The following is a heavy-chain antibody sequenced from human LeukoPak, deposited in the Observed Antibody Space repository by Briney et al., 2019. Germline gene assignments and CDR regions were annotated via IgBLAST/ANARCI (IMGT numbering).Heavy chain of an antibody. J-gene: IGHJ4*02. D-gene: IGHD3-9*01. V-gene: IGHV3-23*01. CDR1: GFTFSSYG. CDR3: AKDREVRYFDWLLAY. CDR2: ISGSGGST. Sequence: PGGSLRLSCAASGFTFSSYGMSWVRQAPGKGLEWVSAISGSGGSTYYADSVKGRFTISRDNSKNTLYLQMNSLRAEDTAVYYCAKDREVRYFDWLLAYWGQGTLVTVSS.